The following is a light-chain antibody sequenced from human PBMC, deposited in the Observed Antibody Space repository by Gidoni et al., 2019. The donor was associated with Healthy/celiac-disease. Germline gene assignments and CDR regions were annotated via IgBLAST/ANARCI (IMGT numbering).Light chain of an antibody. CDR2: GAS. CDR3: QQYGSSHT. Sequence: EIVLTQSPGTLSLSPGERATLSCRASQSVSSSYLAWYQQKPGQAPRLLIYGASSRATGIPDRFSGSGSGTDFTLTISRLEPEDFAVYYCQQYGSSHTCXGXTKVEIK. V-gene: IGKV3-20*01. J-gene: IGKJ4*01. CDR1: QSVSSSY.